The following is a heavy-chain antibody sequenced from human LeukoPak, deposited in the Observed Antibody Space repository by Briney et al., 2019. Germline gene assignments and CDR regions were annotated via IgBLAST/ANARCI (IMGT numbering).Heavy chain of an antibody. J-gene: IGHJ4*02. V-gene: IGHV4-39*07. D-gene: IGHD1-26*01. CDR1: GGSISSSSYY. CDR3: AREGSGATDTEPMDPVDY. Sequence: PSETLSLTCTVSGGSISSSSYYWGWIRQPPGKGLEWIGSIYYSGSTYYNPSLKSRVTISVDTSKNQFSLKLSSVTAADTAVYYCAREGSGATDTEPMDPVDYWGQGTLVTVSS. CDR2: IYYSGST.